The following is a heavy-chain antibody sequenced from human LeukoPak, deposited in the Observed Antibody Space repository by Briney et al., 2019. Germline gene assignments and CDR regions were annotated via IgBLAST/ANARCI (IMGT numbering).Heavy chain of an antibody. CDR2: IIPIFGTA. Sequence: ASVKVSCKASGYTFTSYGISWVRQAPGHGLEWMGGIIPIFGTANYAQKFQGRVTITADESTSTAYMELSSLRSEDTAVYYCARVGHCSSTSCHHLGFQFDPWGQGTLVTVSS. CDR3: ARVGHCSSTSCHHLGFQFDP. CDR1: GYTFTSYG. V-gene: IGHV1-69*13. D-gene: IGHD2-2*01. J-gene: IGHJ5*02.